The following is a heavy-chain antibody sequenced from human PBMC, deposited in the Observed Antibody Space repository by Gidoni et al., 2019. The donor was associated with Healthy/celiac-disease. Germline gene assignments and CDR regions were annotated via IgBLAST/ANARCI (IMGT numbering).Heavy chain of an antibody. CDR3: ARHRWVRRAAAGIISWFDP. J-gene: IGHJ5*02. CDR2: IYYCGST. D-gene: IGHD6-13*01. Sequence: QLQLQESGPGLVKPSETLSLTCTVSGGSISSRSYYWGWFRPPPGKGLEGIGSIYYCGSTYYNPSLKGRVTISVDTSKNQFSLKLSSVTAADTAVYYCARHRWVRRAAAGIISWFDPWGQGTLVTVSS. CDR1: GGSISSRSYY. V-gene: IGHV4-39*01.